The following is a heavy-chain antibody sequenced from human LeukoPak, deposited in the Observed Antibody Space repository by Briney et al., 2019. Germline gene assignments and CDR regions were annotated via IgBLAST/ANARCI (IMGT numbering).Heavy chain of an antibody. V-gene: IGHV4-30-4*01. CDR2: IYHSGST. J-gene: IGHJ5*02. CDR3: ARSGITMVRGVIGNWFDP. CDR1: GGSISSGDYY. Sequence: SETLSLTCTVSGGSISSGDYYWTWIRQPPGKGLEWIGYIYHSGSTHYKASLKSRLTISLDTSKNQFSLRLTSVTAADTAVYYCARSGITMVRGVIGNWFDPWGQGTLVTVSS. D-gene: IGHD3-10*01.